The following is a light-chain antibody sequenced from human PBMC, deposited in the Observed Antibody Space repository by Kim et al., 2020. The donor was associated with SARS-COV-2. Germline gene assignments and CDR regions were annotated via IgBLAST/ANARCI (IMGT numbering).Light chain of an antibody. CDR3: SSYTSSISWV. CDR2: AVS. CDR1: SSDVGGFKY. J-gene: IGLJ3*02. Sequence: GQAITFSCTGSSSDVGGFKYVSWYQQHPGKAPQLMIYAVSQRPSGVSNRFSGSKSGNTASLTISGLQAEDEADYYCSSYTSSISWVFGGGTQLTVL. V-gene: IGLV2-14*04.